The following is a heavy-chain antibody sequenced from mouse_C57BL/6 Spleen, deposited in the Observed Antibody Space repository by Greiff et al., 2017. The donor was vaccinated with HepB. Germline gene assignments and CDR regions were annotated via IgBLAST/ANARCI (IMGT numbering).Heavy chain of an antibody. V-gene: IGHV1-59*01. CDR3: ARGPLYYGSSHFDY. CDR2: IDPSDSYT. Sequence: VQLQQPGAELVRPGTSVKLSCKASGYTFTSYWMHWVKQRPGQGLEWIGVIDPSDSYTNYNQKFKGKATLTVDTSSSTAYMQLSSLTSEDSAVYYRARGPLYYGSSHFDYWGQGTTLTVSS. CDR1: GYTFTSYW. D-gene: IGHD1-1*01. J-gene: IGHJ2*01.